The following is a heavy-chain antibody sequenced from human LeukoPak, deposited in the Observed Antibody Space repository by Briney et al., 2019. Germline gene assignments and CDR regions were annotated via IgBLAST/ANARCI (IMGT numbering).Heavy chain of an antibody. CDR3: ARRGSMVRGVIYYYYMDV. Sequence: GASVKVSCKASGFALTTYNIVWLRQAPGQGLEWVGWVTAFNENTHYSRKVQGRVTMTRDTSTSTVYMELSSLRSEDTAVYYCARRGSMVRGVIYYYYMDVWGKGTTVTISS. D-gene: IGHD3-10*01. CDR2: VTAFNENT. V-gene: IGHV1-18*01. CDR1: GFALTTYN. J-gene: IGHJ6*03.